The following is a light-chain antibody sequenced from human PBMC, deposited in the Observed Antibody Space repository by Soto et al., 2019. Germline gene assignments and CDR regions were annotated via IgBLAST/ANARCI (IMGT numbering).Light chain of an antibody. CDR1: SSNVGIND. CDR2: DSY. Sequence: QSVLTQPPSLSAAPGQTVSISCSGSSSNVGINDVSWYQHVPGTVPRLLIYDSYKRPSGIPDRFSGSKSGTSATLGITGLQTGDEGDYYCATWDTSQRGVIFGGGTKVTVL. J-gene: IGLJ2*01. CDR3: ATWDTSQRGVI. V-gene: IGLV1-51*01.